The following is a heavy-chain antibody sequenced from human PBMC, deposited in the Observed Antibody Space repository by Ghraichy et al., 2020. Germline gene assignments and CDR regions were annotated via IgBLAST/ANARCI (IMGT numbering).Heavy chain of an antibody. J-gene: IGHJ4*02. CDR3: ARGRAARPSYGY. Sequence: SETLSLTCAVYGGSFSGYYWSWIRQPPGKGLEWIGEINHSGSTNYNPSLKSRVTISVDTSKNQFSLKLSSVTAADTAVYYCARGRAARPSYGYWGQGTLVTVSS. CDR2: INHSGST. D-gene: IGHD6-6*01. V-gene: IGHV4-34*01. CDR1: GGSFSGYY.